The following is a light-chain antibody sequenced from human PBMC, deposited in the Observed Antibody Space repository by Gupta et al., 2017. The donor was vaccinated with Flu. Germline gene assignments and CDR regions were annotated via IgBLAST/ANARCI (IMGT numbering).Light chain of an antibody. CDR3: AAWDASLNGYV. V-gene: IGLV1-44*01. J-gene: IGLJ1*01. CDR1: SSNIGSNT. CDR2: SNN. Sequence: QSVLTQPPSASGTPGQRVTISCSGSSSNIGSNTVNWYQQLPGTAPKLLIYSNNQRHSGVPERFSGSKFGTSATLAISGLQAEDEADYYCAAWDASLNGYVFGTGTKVTVL.